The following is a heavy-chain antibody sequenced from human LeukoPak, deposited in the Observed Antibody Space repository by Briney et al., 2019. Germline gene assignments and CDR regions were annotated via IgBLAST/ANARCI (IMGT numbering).Heavy chain of an antibody. Sequence: PSETLSLTCTVSGGSISSSYWGWIRQPPGKGLEWIGYIYYSGSTNYNPSLKSRVTISVDTSKNQFSLKLSSVTAADTAVYYCARQGKYYVILTGYQSLSWFDPWGQGTLVTVSS. J-gene: IGHJ5*02. CDR3: ARQGKYYVILTGYQSLSWFDP. CDR2: IYYSGST. CDR1: GGSISSSY. D-gene: IGHD3-9*01. V-gene: IGHV4-59*01.